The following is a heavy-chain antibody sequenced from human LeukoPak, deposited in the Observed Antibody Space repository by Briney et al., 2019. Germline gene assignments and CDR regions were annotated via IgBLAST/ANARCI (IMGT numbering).Heavy chain of an antibody. CDR3: AKDISGDIEVAVPEY. CDR1: GFTFNDYA. J-gene: IGHJ4*02. CDR2: ISWNSAYI. D-gene: IGHD6-19*01. V-gene: IGHV3-9*01. Sequence: TGGSLRLSCAASGFTFNDYAIHWVRQAPGKGLEWVSGISWNSAYIGYADSVKGRFTISRDSAKNSLYLQMSSLRGEDTAFYYCAKDISGDIEVAVPEYWGQGTLVTVSS.